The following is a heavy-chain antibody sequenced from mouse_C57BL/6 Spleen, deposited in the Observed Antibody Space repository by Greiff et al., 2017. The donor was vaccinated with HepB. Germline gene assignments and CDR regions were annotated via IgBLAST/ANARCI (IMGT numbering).Heavy chain of an antibody. CDR1: GYTFTSYW. D-gene: IGHD2-1*01. V-gene: IGHV1-64*01. CDR2: IHPNSGST. Sequence: QVQLQQPGAELVKPGASVKLSCKASGYTFTSYWMHWVKQRPGQGLEWIGMIHPNSGSTNYNEKFKSKATLTVDKSSSTAYMQLSSLTSEDSAVYYCARNGLGGNCPAWFAYWGQGTLVTVSA. CDR3: ARNGLGGNCPAWFAY. J-gene: IGHJ3*01.